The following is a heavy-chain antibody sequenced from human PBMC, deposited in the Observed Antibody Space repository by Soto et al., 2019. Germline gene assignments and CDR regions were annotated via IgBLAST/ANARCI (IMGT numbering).Heavy chain of an antibody. Sequence: PGGSLRLSCAASGFTFSSFAMTWVRQAPGKGLEWVSTIGSSGNKTHYADSVKGRFTISRDDSKNTLYLQMSSLRAEDTAMYFCANAAHMTTSLLLDYWGQGTQVTVSS. CDR2: IGSSGNKT. V-gene: IGHV3-23*01. CDR3: ANAAHMTTSLLLDY. CDR1: GFTFSSFA. J-gene: IGHJ4*02. D-gene: IGHD4-4*01.